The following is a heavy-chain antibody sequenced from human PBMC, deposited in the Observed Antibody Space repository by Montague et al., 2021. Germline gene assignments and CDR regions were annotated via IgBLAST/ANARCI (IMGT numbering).Heavy chain of an antibody. V-gene: IGHV3-66*01. CDR2: IYSDNST. D-gene: IGHD6-13*01. Sequence: LSCAASGFTVRSNYMSWVRQAPGKGLEWVSIIYSDNSTYYADSVKGRFTIFRDNSKNTLYLQINSLRAEDTAVFYCARGGWQLSFDYWGQGTLVTVSS. J-gene: IGHJ4*02. CDR3: ARGGWQLSFDY. CDR1: GFTVRSNY.